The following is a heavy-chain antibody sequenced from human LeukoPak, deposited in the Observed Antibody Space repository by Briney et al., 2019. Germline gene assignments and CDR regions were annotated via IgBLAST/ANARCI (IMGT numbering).Heavy chain of an antibody. CDR1: GYIFTSYY. CDR2: INPSGGST. V-gene: IGHV1-46*01. Sequence: ASVKVSCKASGYIFTSYYMHWVRQAPGQGLEWLGIINPSGGSTSYAQKFQGRVTMTRDTSTSTVYMELSSLRSEDTAVYYCARDRYSYGYLVDYWGQGTLVTVSS. CDR3: ARDRYSYGYLVDY. D-gene: IGHD5-18*01. J-gene: IGHJ4*02.